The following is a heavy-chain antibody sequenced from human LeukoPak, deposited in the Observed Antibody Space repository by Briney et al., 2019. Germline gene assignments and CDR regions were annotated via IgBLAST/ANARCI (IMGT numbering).Heavy chain of an antibody. J-gene: IGHJ4*02. CDR3: ARIRCGHTDVVCYNY. CDR2: IIPGGGV. Sequence: SETPSLTCAVHGVSFSAYSWSWIRQSPGRGLEWIGEIIPGGGVIYNPSLKSRATISGDTSENQFSLSLTSVTAADTAVYYCARIRCGHTDVVCYNYWGLGTLVTVSS. D-gene: IGHD2-21*01. CDR1: GVSFSAYS. V-gene: IGHV4-34*12.